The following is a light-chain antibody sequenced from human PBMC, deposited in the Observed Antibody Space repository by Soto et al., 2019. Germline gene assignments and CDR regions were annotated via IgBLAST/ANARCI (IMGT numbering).Light chain of an antibody. CDR3: CSYEVVNIWV. CDR1: GSDVGSYNP. CDR2: EGS. V-gene: IGLV2-23*01. J-gene: IGLJ3*02. Sequence: QSALTQPASVSGSPGQSIPISCTGTGSDVGSYNPVSWYQQHPGKAPKLMIYEGSKRPSGVSNRFSGSKSGNTASLTISGFKVEDESVNFCCSYEVVNIWVFGEGPKLT.